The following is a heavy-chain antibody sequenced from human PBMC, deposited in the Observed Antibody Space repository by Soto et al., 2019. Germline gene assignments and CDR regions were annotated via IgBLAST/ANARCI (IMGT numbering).Heavy chain of an antibody. CDR2: LSISRSTI. V-gene: IGHV3-48*02. CDR1: GFTLNSYS. J-gene: IGHJ6*02. CDR3: VRGRSDSLMDV. Sequence: GGSLRLSCGGSGFTLNSYSMNWVRQAPGKGLEWVSYLSISRSTIYYADSVKGRFTISRDDAKNSLYLQMNSLRDDDTAVYFCVRGRSDSLMDVWGQGTTVTVSS.